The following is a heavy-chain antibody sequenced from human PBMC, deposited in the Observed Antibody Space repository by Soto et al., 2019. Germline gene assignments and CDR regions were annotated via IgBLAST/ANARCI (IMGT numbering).Heavy chain of an antibody. CDR2: IIRSSSYI. Sequence: EVQLVESGGGPVKPGGSLGLSCAASGFACNTYSMNWVRQAPGKGLEWVAFIIRSSSYIYYADSVRGRFTLSRDNAKNSLYLQTNSLRAEDTAIYYCARDDGWLILDYWGQGTLVTVSS. J-gene: IGHJ4*02. V-gene: IGHV3-21*06. CDR3: ARDDGWLILDY. D-gene: IGHD6-19*01. CDR1: GFACNTYS.